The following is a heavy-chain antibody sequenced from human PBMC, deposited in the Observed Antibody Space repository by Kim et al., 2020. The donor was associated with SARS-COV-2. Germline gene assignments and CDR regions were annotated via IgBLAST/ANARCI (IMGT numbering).Heavy chain of an antibody. Sequence: GESLKISCKGSGYSFTSYWIGWVRQMPGKGLEWMGIIYPGDSDTRYSPSFQGQVTISADKSISTAYLQWSSLKASDTAMYYCARRKGYSSSRGYYYGMDVWGQGTTVTVSS. J-gene: IGHJ6*02. CDR3: ARRKGYSSSRGYYYGMDV. CDR2: IYPGDSDT. V-gene: IGHV5-51*01. CDR1: GYSFTSYW. D-gene: IGHD6-6*01.